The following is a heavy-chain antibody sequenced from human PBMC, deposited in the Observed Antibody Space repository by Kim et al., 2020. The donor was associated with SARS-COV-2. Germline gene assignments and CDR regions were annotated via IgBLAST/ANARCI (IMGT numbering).Heavy chain of an antibody. V-gene: IGHV3-23*01. CDR2: ISGSGGST. D-gene: IGHD6-19*01. Sequence: GGSLRLSCAASGFTFSSYAMSWVRQAPGKGLEWVSVISGSGGSTYYADSVKGRFTISRDNSKNTLYLQMNSLRAEDTAVYYCAKGNSSGWSRFDYWGQGTLVTVSS. CDR1: GFTFSSYA. J-gene: IGHJ4*02. CDR3: AKGNSSGWSRFDY.